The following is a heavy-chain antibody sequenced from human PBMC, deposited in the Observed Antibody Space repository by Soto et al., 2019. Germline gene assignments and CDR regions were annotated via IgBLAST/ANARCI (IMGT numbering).Heavy chain of an antibody. CDR2: IIPIFGTA. CDR3: ARDFQQLLLRGWFDH. J-gene: IGHJ5*02. V-gene: IGHV1-69*01. Sequence: QVQLVQSGAEVKKPGSSVKVSCKASGGTFSSYAISWVRQAPGQGLEWMGGIIPIFGTANYAQKFQGRVTITADESTSTAYRELSSLRSADTAVYDSARDFQQLLLRGWFDHWGQGTLVTVSS. D-gene: IGHD6-13*01. CDR1: GGTFSSYA.